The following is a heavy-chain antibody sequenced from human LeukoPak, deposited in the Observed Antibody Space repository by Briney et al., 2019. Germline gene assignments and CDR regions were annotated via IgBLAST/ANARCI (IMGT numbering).Heavy chain of an antibody. D-gene: IGHD3-22*01. CDR3: ARDGYYDSRWGFDY. J-gene: IGHJ4*02. CDR1: GYTFTGYY. V-gene: IGHV1-2*02. Sequence: ASVKVSCKASGYTFTGYYMHWVRQAPGRGLEWMGWINPNSGGTNYAQKFQGRVTMTRDTSISTAYMELSRLRSDDTAVYYCARDGYYDSRWGFDYWGQGTLVTVSS. CDR2: INPNSGGT.